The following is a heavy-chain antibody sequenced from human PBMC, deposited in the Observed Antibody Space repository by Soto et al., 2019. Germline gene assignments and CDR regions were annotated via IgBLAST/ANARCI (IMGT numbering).Heavy chain of an antibody. J-gene: IGHJ5*02. V-gene: IGHV1-3*01. CDR1: GYTFTSYA. Sequence: AAVKVSCKASGYTFTSYAMHWGRQAPGQRLEWMGWINAGNGNTKYSQKFQGRVTITRDTSASTAYMELSSLRSEDTAVYYCARESCSGGRRYWFAPWGQGSLVTVSS. CDR2: INAGNGNT. CDR3: ARESCSGGRRYWFAP. D-gene: IGHD2-15*01.